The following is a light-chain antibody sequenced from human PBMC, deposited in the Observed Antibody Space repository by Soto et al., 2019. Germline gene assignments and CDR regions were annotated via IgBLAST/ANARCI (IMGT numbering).Light chain of an antibody. J-gene: IGLJ1*01. Sequence: VLTQPASVSGSPGQSITISCAGTSRDVGGYDSVSWYQQHPGKAPKLLIYEVTNRPSGVSNRFSGSKSGNTASLTISGLQTEDEADYYCSSYTSGSALYVFGTGTKVTVL. CDR2: EVT. CDR1: SRDVGGYDS. CDR3: SSYTSGSALYV. V-gene: IGLV2-14*01.